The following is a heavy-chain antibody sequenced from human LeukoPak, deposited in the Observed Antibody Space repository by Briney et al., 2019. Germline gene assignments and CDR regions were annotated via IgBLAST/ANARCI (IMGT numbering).Heavy chain of an antibody. Sequence: PGGSLRLSCATSGFAFSNYAMSWFRQAPGKGLEWVSGISGVNTYYADSGKGRFTISRDNSKNVLYVQMNRLRVEDTAVYFCAKDVCTSPRCLLYSDSWGQGTLVTVSS. V-gene: IGHV3-23*01. CDR3: AKDVCTSPRCLLYSDS. CDR2: ISGVNT. D-gene: IGHD2-8*01. J-gene: IGHJ4*02. CDR1: GFAFSNYA.